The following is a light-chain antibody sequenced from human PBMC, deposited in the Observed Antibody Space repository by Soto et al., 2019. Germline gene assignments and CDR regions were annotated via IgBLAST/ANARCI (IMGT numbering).Light chain of an antibody. J-gene: IGLJ2*01. CDR3: SSYAGSNSVL. V-gene: IGLV2-8*01. CDR2: EVT. Sequence: QSALTQPPSASGSPGQSVTISCTGMSSDVGGYNYVSWYQQHPGKAPKLMIYEVTKRPSGVPDRFSGSKSGNTASLTVSGLQAEDEADCYCSSYAGSNSVLFGGGTKLTVL. CDR1: SSDVGGYNY.